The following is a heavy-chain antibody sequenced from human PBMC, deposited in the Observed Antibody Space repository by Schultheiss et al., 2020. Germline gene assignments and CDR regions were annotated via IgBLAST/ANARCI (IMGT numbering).Heavy chain of an antibody. V-gene: IGHV3-13*01. CDR3: ARDRAARD. CDR1: GFTFSGCD. D-gene: IGHD6-13*01. CDR2: TGTVGDT. Sequence: GGSLRLSCAASGFTFSGCDMHWVRQGTGKGLEWVSRTGTVGDTYYADSVKGRFTISRDNGKNSVYLQMNSLRAEDTAVYYCARDRAARDWGEGTLVTVSS. J-gene: IGHJ4*02.